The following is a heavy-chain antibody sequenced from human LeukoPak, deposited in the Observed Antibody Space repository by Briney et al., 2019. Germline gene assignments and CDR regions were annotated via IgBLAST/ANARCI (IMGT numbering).Heavy chain of an antibody. CDR3: AKTTSSWHEFDY. CDR2: ITWDADST. Sequence: GGSLKLSCAASGFTFDDYAMHWVRQAPGKGLEWVSLITWDADSTYYADSVKGRFTISRDNSKNSLYLQMNSLRAEDTALYYCAKTTSSWHEFDYWGQGTLVTVSS. CDR1: GFTFDDYA. D-gene: IGHD6-13*01. V-gene: IGHV3-43D*03. J-gene: IGHJ4*02.